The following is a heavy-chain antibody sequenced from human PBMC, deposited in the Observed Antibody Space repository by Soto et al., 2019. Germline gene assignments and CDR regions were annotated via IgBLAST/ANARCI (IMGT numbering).Heavy chain of an antibody. CDR3: ARGRYGDY. CDR2: ISAHNGNT. Sequence: QVHLVQSRAEVKKPGASVKVSCKGSGYAFTTYGITWVRQAPGQGLEWMGWISAHNGNTNYAQKLQGRVTVTRDTSTSTAYMELRSLRSDDTAVYYCARGRYGDYWGQGALVTVSS. CDR1: GYAFTTYG. V-gene: IGHV1-18*01. J-gene: IGHJ4*02. D-gene: IGHD1-1*01.